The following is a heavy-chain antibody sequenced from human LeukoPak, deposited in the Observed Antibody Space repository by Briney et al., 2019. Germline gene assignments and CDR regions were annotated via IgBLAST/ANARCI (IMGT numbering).Heavy chain of an antibody. V-gene: IGHV4-34*01. CDR2: INHSGST. CDR3: VSAQDSSGYYSYY. J-gene: IGHJ4*02. Sequence: SETLSLTCAVYGGSFSGYYWSWIRQPPGKGLEWIGEINHSGSTNYNPSLKSRVTISVDTSKNQFSLKLSSVTAADTAVYYCVSAQDSSGYYSYYWGQGTLVTVSS. D-gene: IGHD3-22*01. CDR1: GGSFSGYY.